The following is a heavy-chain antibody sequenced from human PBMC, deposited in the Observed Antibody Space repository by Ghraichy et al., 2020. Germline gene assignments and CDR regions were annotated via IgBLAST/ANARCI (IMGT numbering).Heavy chain of an antibody. Sequence: ESLNISCTVSGGSISSYYWSWIRQPAGKGLEWIGRIYTSGSTNYNPSLKSRVTMSVDTSKNQFSLKLSSVTAADTAVYYCARDFLDYGDYPYWYFDLWGRGTLVTVSS. D-gene: IGHD4-17*01. J-gene: IGHJ2*01. V-gene: IGHV4-4*07. CDR3: ARDFLDYGDYPYWYFDL. CDR2: IYTSGST. CDR1: GGSISSYY.